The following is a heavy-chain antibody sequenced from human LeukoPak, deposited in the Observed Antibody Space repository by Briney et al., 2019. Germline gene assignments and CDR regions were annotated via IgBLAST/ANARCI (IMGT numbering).Heavy chain of an antibody. V-gene: IGHV3-23*01. J-gene: IGHJ3*01. CDR1: GFTFNDFA. CDR2: IADAGT. D-gene: IGHD3-16*01. CDR3: ARNLGPFDV. Sequence: GGSLRLSCAASGFTFNDFAMTWVREAPGKGLEWVSTIADAGTYYADSVKGRFIISRDNSKNMLYLQLNSLRADDTAMYYCARNLGPFDVRGHGTMVTVSS.